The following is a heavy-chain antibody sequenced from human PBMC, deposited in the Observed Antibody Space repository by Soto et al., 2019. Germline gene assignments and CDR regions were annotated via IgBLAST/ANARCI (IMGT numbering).Heavy chain of an antibody. V-gene: IGHV4-30-4*01. Sequence: LSLTCPVSCGSISSGDYYWSWIRQPPGKGLERIGYIYYSGSTYYNPSLKSRVTISVDTSKNQFSLKLSSVTAADTAVYYCARVGAAPGNWFDPWGQGTLVTVSS. CDR1: CGSISSGDYY. CDR3: ARVGAAPGNWFDP. J-gene: IGHJ5*02. D-gene: IGHD1-26*01. CDR2: IYYSGST.